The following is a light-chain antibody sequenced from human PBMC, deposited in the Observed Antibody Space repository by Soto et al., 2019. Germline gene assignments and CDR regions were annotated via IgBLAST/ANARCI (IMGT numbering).Light chain of an antibody. CDR2: AAS. CDR1: QSINTY. J-gene: IGKJ5*01. CDR3: QQSYSTIT. Sequence: DIQMTQSPSSLSASVGDRVTITCRASQSINTYLNWYQQKPGKAPKLLIYAASTLQSGVPSRFSGSGSGTDFTLTISILQPEDFATYYCQQSYSTITFGQGTRLEIK. V-gene: IGKV1-39*01.